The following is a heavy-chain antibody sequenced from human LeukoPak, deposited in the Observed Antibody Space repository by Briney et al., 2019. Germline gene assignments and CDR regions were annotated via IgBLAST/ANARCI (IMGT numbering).Heavy chain of an antibody. CDR1: GFTFSSYA. CDR2: ISYDGSNK. D-gene: IGHD3-9*01. J-gene: IGHJ4*02. V-gene: IGHV3-30*04. CDR3: ARESRYYDILTGYYGFFDY. Sequence: GGSLRLSCAASGFTFSSYAMHWVRQAPGKGLEWVAVISYDGSNKYYADSVKGRFTISRDNSKNTLYLQMNSLRAEDTAVYYCARESRYYDILTGYYGFFDYWGQGTLVTVSS.